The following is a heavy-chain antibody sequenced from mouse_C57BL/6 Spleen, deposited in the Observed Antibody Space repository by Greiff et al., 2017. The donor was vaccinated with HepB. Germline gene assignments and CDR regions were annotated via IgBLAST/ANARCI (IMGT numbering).Heavy chain of an antibody. J-gene: IGHJ1*03. V-gene: IGHV5-6*01. CDR2: ISSGGSYT. CDR3: ARHYYDYDAWYFDV. D-gene: IGHD2-4*01. Sequence: EVQLVESGGDLVKPGGSLKLSCAASGFTFSSYGMSWVRQTPDKRLEWVATISSGGSYTYYPDSVKGRFTISRDNAKNTLYLQMSSLKSEDTAMYYCARHYYDYDAWYFDVWGTGTTVTVSS. CDR1: GFTFSSYG.